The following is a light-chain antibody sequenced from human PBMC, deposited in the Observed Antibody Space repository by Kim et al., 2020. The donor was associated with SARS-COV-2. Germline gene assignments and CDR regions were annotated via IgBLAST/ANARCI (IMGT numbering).Light chain of an antibody. CDR2: DAS. CDR3: QQFYSYPIT. V-gene: IGKV1-13*02. Sequence: AFVGDSVTITCRASQGISSALAWYQQTSGKAPKLLIYDASNLESGVPSRFSGSGSGTDFTLTIGSVQPEDFATYYCQQFYSYPITFGQGTRLEIK. CDR1: QGISSA. J-gene: IGKJ5*01.